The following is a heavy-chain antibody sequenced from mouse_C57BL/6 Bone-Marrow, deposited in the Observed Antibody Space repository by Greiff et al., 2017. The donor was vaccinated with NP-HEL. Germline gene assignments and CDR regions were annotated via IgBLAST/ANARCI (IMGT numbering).Heavy chain of an antibody. CDR2: NYPGDGDT. V-gene: IGHV1-82*01. Sequence: QVQLKQSGPVLVKPGASVKISCKASGYAFSCSWVNWVKQRPGKGLEWIGRNYPGDGDTNYNGKFKGKATLTADKSSSTAYMQLSSLTSEDSAVYFCARPIYYDYGFAYWGQGTLVTVSA. CDR3: ARPIYYDYGFAY. CDR1: GYAFSCSW. D-gene: IGHD2-4*01. J-gene: IGHJ3*01.